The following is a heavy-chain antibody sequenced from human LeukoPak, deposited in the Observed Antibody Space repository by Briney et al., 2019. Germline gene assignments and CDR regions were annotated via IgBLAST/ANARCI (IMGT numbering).Heavy chain of an antibody. Sequence: PSQTLSLTCTVSGGSISSGGHYWSWIRQPAGKGLEYLGRISSTGSTNYNPSLRSRVTISADTSKNHFSLKLTSVTAADTAVYYCARGYSSGWSGFDPWGQGTLVTVSS. CDR2: ISSTGST. V-gene: IGHV4-61*02. CDR3: ARGYSSGWSGFDP. CDR1: GGSISSGGHY. J-gene: IGHJ5*02. D-gene: IGHD6-19*01.